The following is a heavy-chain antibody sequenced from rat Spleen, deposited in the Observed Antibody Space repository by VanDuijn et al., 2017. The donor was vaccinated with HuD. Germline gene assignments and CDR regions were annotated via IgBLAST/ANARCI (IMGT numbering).Heavy chain of an antibody. J-gene: IGHJ1*01. CDR2: ISTRGGST. CDR1: GFPFSNFP. Sequence: EVQLVESGGDLVQPGGSMKLSCAASGFPFSNFPMAWVRQAPTKGLEWVATISTRGGSTYYRDSVKGRFTISRDNAKSTLYLEMNSLRSEDTATYYCTREESLYWYFDFWGPGTMVTVSS. V-gene: IGHV5-46*01. CDR3: TREESLYWYFDF.